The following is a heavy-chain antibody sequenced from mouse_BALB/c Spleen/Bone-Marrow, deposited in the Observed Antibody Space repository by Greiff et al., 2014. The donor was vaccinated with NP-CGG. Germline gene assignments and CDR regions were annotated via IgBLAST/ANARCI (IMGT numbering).Heavy chain of an antibody. CDR3: ASYGAWFAY. Sequence: EVQLQESVPGLVKPSQSLSLTCTVTGYSITSNYAWNWIRQFPGNKLEWMGYITFSGSTSFNPSLKSRISITRDTSKNQFFLLLNSVTTEDTATYYCASYGAWFAYWGQGTLVTVSA. CDR2: ITFSGST. CDR1: GYSITSNYA. V-gene: IGHV3-2*02. D-gene: IGHD1-1*02. J-gene: IGHJ3*01.